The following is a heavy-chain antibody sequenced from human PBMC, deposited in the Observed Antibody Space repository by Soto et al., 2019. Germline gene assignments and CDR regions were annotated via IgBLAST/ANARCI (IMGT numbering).Heavy chain of an antibody. J-gene: IGHJ5*02. CDR3: AKHPLGGYCSSTSCP. D-gene: IGHD2-2*01. CDR2: ISYDGSNK. Sequence: PXGSLRLTCAASRFTFSSYCMHWVRQAPGKGLEWVAVISYDGSNKYYADSVKGRFTIARDNSKNTLYLQMNSLRAEDTAVYYCAKHPLGGYCSSTSCPWGQGTLVTVSS. CDR1: RFTFSSYC. V-gene: IGHV3-30*18.